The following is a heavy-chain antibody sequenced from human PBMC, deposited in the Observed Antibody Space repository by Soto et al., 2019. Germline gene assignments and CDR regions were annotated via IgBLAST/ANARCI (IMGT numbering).Heavy chain of an antibody. CDR3: ARARYYDFWSALEYFDY. V-gene: IGHV3-7*01. D-gene: IGHD3-3*01. CDR1: GFTFSSYW. Sequence: PGGSLRLSCAASGFTFSSYWMSWVRQAPGKGLEWVANIKQDGSEKYYVDSVKGRFTISRDNAKNSLYLQMNSLRAEDTAVYYCARARYYDFWSALEYFDYWGQGTLVTVSS. J-gene: IGHJ4*02. CDR2: IKQDGSEK.